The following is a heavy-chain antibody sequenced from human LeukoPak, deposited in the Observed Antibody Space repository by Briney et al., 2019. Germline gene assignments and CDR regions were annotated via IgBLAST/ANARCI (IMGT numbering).Heavy chain of an antibody. CDR2: IFPSGGEI. CDR3: ATYRQVLLPFES. Sequence: GGSLRLSCAASGFTFSTFAMFWVRRPPGKGLKWVSSIFPSGGEIHYADSVRGRFTISRDNSKSTLSLQMNSLRAEDTAIYYCATYRQVLLPFESWGQGTLVTVSS. J-gene: IGHJ4*02. V-gene: IGHV3-23*01. D-gene: IGHD2-8*02. CDR1: GFTFSTFA.